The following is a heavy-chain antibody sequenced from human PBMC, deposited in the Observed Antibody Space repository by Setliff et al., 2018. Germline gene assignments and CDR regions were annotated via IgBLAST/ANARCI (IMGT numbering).Heavy chain of an antibody. D-gene: IGHD2-21*02. CDR3: AEAGGNSDYFDY. J-gene: IGHJ4*02. CDR1: GFTFSAHY. CDR2: IRRNADNRAP. V-gene: IGHV3-72*01. Sequence: GSLRLSCAASGFTFSAHYMDWLRQAPGKGLEWVGRIRRNADNRAPIYAASVKGRFTISRDDSKNTAYLQMNSLKIEDTAVYYCAEAGGNSDYFDYWGQGTLVTVSS.